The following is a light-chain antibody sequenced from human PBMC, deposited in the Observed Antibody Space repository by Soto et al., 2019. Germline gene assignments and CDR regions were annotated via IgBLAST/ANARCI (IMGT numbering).Light chain of an antibody. CDR2: DAS. J-gene: IGKJ2*01. CDR3: QQRSNWPYT. CDR1: QSVSSY. V-gene: IGKV3-11*01. Sequence: EIVLTQSPATLPLSPGERATLSCRASQSVSSYLAWYQQKPGQSPRLLIYDASNRATGIPARFSGSGSGTDFTLTISSLEPEDFAVYYCQQRSNWPYTCGQGTKLEIK.